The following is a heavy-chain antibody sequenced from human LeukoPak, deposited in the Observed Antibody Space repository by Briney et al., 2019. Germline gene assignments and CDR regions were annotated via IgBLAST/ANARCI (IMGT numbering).Heavy chain of an antibody. CDR2: INYKTNGGTA. J-gene: IGHJ4*02. D-gene: IGHD3-3*01. Sequence: GGSLRLSCAVSGFTFNNAWVSWVRQAPGKGLEWVGRINYKTNGGTADYAAPVTGRFTISRDNAKNSLYLQMNSLRAEDTAVYYCARESGYVPDSYFDYWGQGTLVTVSS. V-gene: IGHV3-15*01. CDR1: GFTFNNAW. CDR3: ARESGYVPDSYFDY.